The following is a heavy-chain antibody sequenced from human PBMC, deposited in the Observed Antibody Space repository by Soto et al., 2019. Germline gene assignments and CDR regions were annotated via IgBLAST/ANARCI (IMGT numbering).Heavy chain of an antibody. CDR2: IYYSGST. CDR3: ARGRGIVATINRSLLFDY. D-gene: IGHD5-12*01. J-gene: IGHJ4*02. CDR1: GGSISSGGYY. V-gene: IGHV4-31*03. Sequence: QVQLQESGPGLVKPSQTLSLTCTVSGGSISSGGYYWSWIRQHPGKGLEWIGYIYYSGSTYYNPSLKGRVTISVDTSKNQFSLKLSSVTAADTAVYYCARGRGIVATINRSLLFDYGGQGTLVTVSS.